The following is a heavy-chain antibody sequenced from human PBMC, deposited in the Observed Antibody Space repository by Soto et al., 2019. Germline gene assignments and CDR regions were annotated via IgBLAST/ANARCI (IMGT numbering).Heavy chain of an antibody. CDR2: ISYDGSNK. V-gene: IGHV3-30-3*01. CDR3: ARSYSGSYRDAFDI. Sequence: ESGGGVVQPGRSLRLSCAASGFTFSSYAMYWVRQAPGKGLEWVVVISYDGSNKYYADSVKGRFTISRDNSKNTLYLQMNSLRPEDTAMYYCARSYSGSYRDAFDIWGQGTMVTVSS. D-gene: IGHD1-26*01. J-gene: IGHJ3*02. CDR1: GFTFSSYA.